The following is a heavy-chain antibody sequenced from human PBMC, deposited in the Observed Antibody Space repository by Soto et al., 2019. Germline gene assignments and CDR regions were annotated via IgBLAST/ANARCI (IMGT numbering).Heavy chain of an antibody. CDR3: ARDLGSESSSWY. V-gene: IGHV3-7*01. Sequence: PGGSLRLSCAASGFSISGFWMTWVRQAPGKGLEWVANINQNGSNIYYVDSVKGRFTISRDNAKNSLYLQMNSLRAEDTAVYYCARDLGSESSSWYWGQGTLVTVSS. CDR2: INQNGSNI. D-gene: IGHD6-13*01. J-gene: IGHJ4*02. CDR1: GFSISGFW.